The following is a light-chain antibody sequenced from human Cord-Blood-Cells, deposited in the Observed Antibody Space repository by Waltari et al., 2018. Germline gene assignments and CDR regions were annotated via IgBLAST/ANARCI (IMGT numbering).Light chain of an antibody. J-gene: IGKJ1*01. CDR1: QRVSSSY. Sequence: EIVLTQSPGTLSLSPGERATLSCRASQRVSSSYLAWYQQKPGQAPRLLIYGASSRATGIPDRFSGSGSGTDFTLTISRLEPEDIAVYYCQQYGSSPRTFGQGTKVDI. CDR3: QQYGSSPRT. CDR2: GAS. V-gene: IGKV3-20*01.